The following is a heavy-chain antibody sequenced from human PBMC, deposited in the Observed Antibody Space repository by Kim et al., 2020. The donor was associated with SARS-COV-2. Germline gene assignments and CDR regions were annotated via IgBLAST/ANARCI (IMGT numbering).Heavy chain of an antibody. D-gene: IGHD3-22*01. V-gene: IGHV3-48*02. J-gene: IGHJ4*02. CDR2: ISNSSSTK. CDR1: GSNFSRYS. Sequence: GGSLRLSCVASGSNFSRYSMNWFRQLPGKGLEWVSYISNSSSTKYYRDSVRGRFTLSRDNAKNSLFLQMDRLRDEDTATYYCARATYDTDDGAGYWGQG. CDR3: ARATYDTDDGAGY.